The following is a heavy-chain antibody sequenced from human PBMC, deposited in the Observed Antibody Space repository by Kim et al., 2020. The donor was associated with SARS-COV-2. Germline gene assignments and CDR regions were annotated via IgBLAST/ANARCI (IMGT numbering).Heavy chain of an antibody. V-gene: IGHV4-34*01. CDR2: INHSGST. Sequence: SETLSLTCAVYGGSFSGYYWSWIRQPPGKGLEWIGEINHSGSTNYNPSLKSRVTISVDTSKNQFSLKLSSVTAADTAVYYCASTGYDILTGYQRYYYYGMDVWGQGTTVTVSS. CDR3: ASTGYDILTGYQRYYYYGMDV. D-gene: IGHD3-9*01. CDR1: GGSFSGYY. J-gene: IGHJ6*02.